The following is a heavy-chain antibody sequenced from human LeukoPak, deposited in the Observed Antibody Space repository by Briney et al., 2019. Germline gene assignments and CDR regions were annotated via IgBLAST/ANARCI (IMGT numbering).Heavy chain of an antibody. J-gene: IGHJ4*02. CDR3: ARADPIYDFWSGGDF. Sequence: GGSLRLSCAASGFTFSSYEMNWVRQAPGKGLEWVSYISSSGSTIYYADSVKGRFTISRDNAKNSLYLQMDSLRVDDTALYYCARADPIYDFWSGGDFWGQGTLVSVSS. D-gene: IGHD3-3*01. V-gene: IGHV3-48*03. CDR1: GFTFSSYE. CDR2: ISSSGSTI.